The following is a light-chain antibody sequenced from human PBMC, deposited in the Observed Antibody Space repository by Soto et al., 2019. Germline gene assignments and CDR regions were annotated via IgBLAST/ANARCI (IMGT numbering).Light chain of an antibody. CDR3: QQSYSTLIT. Sequence: DIQMTQSPSSLSASVGDRVTITCRASQSISSYLNWYQQKPGKAPKLLIYAASSLQSGVPSRFSGSGSWTDFTLTISSLQPEDFATYDCQQSYSTLITFCQGTRLEIK. CDR2: AAS. J-gene: IGKJ5*01. V-gene: IGKV1-39*01. CDR1: QSISSY.